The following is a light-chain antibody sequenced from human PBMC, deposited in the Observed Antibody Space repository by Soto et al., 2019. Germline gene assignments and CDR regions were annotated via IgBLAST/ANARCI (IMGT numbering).Light chain of an antibody. V-gene: IGLV2-14*01. CDR3: TSYTTSNTLI. CDR1: TSNIGNYNY. J-gene: IGLJ2*01. Sequence: QSALTQPASVSGSPGQSITISCTGTTSNIGNYNYVSWYQQHPGKAPKLIIYEVSNRPSGASFRFSASKSGNTASLTISGLQTEDEADYYCTSYTTSNTLIFGGGTKLTVL. CDR2: EVS.